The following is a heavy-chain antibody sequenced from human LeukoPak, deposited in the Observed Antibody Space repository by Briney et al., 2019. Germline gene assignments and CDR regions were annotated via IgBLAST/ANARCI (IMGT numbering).Heavy chain of an antibody. V-gene: IGHV3-74*01. J-gene: IGHJ3*02. CDR2: INSDGSST. CDR3: ARDVSVTTYQLDAFDI. Sequence: PGRSLRLPCAASGFTFDDYAMHWVRQAPGKGLVWVSRINSDGSSTSYADSVKGRFTISRDNAKNTLYLQMNSLRAEDTAVYYCARDVSVTTYQLDAFDIWGQGTMVTVSS. D-gene: IGHD4-17*01. CDR1: GFTFDDYA.